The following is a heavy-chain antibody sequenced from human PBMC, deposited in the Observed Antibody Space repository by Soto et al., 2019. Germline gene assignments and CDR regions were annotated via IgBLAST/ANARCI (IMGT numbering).Heavy chain of an antibody. CDR2: TYYRSKWYN. CDR3: ARAGEEVVPAAIAYYYYGMDV. D-gene: IGHD2-2*01. CDR1: GDSVSSNSAA. V-gene: IGHV6-1*01. Sequence: PSQTLSLTCAISGDSVSSNSAAWNWIRQSPSRGLEWLGRTYYRSKWYNDYAVSVKSRITINPDTPKNQFSLQLNSVTPEDTAVYYCARAGEEVVPAAIAYYYYGMDVWGQGTTVTVSS. J-gene: IGHJ6*02.